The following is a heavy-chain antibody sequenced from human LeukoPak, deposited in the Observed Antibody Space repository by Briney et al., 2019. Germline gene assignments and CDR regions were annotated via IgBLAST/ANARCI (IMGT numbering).Heavy chain of an antibody. CDR1: GYTFTSCY. D-gene: IGHD5-18*01. CDR3: ARGRPRGYSYEYFDY. CDR2: INPSGGST. J-gene: IGHJ4*02. Sequence: VASVKVSCKASGYTFTSCYMHWVRQAPGQGLEWMGIINPSGGSTSYAQKFQGRVTMTRDTSTSTAYMELSSLRSEDTAVYYCARGRPRGYSYEYFDYWGQGTLVTVSS. V-gene: IGHV1-46*01.